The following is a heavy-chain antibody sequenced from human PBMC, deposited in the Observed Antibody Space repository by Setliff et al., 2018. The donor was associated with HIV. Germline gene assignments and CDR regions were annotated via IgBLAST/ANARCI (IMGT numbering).Heavy chain of an antibody. J-gene: IGHJ3*01. CDR2: IDPNGGAT. D-gene: IGHD2-2*01. V-gene: IGHV1-46*01. CDR1: GYTFTSYF. CDR3: ARTGGGATDQAFDL. Sequence: GASVKVSCKAFGYTFTSYFLHWVRQAPGHGLEWLGIIDPNGGATNNAQKLQGRLTVTTDTSTGTLYMELSNLRSDDSVVYYCARTGGGATDQAFDLLGQGTSGTVS.